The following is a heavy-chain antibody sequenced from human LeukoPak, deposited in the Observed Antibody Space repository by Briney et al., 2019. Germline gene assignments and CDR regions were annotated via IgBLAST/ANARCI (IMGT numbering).Heavy chain of an antibody. CDR3: ARLSLPHLYSSSWHDY. D-gene: IGHD6-13*01. Sequence: GESLKISCKGSGYSFTSYWIGWVRQMPGKGLEWMGIIYPGDSDTRYSPSFQGQVTISADKSISTAYLQWSSLKASDTAMYYCARLSLPHLYSSSWHDYWGQGTLVTVSS. CDR2: IYPGDSDT. J-gene: IGHJ4*02. V-gene: IGHV5-51*01. CDR1: GYSFTSYW.